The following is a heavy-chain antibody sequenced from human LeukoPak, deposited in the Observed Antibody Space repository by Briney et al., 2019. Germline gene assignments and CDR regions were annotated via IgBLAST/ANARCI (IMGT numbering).Heavy chain of an antibody. J-gene: IGHJ5*02. Sequence: SVKVSCKASGGTFSSYAISWVRQAPGQGLEWMGRIIPIFGTANYAQKLQGRVTMTTDESTSTAYMELSSLRSEDTAVYYCARGEDNWNDVRFDPWGQGTLVTVSS. V-gene: IGHV1-69*05. CDR1: GGTFSSYA. D-gene: IGHD1-20*01. CDR2: IIPIFGTA. CDR3: ARGEDNWNDVRFDP.